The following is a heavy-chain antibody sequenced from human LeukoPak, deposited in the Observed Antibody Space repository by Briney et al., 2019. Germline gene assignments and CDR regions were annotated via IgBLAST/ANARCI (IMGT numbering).Heavy chain of an antibody. CDR2: IHPSGGSA. CDR1: GYTFTNYY. CDR3: ARGLPYLDY. V-gene: IGHV1-46*01. Sequence: ASVKVSCKASGYTFTNYYMHWVRQAPGQGLAWMGIIHPSGGSATYAQGFQGRVTMTRDPSTSTGYMGLSSLRSDDTAVYYCARGLPYLDYWGQGTLVPVSS. D-gene: IGHD4-11*01. J-gene: IGHJ4*02.